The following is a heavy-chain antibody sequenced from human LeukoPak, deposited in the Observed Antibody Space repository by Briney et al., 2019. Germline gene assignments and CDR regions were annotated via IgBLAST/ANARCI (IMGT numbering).Heavy chain of an antibody. D-gene: IGHD5-18*01. Sequence: SETLSLTCTVSGGSISSSSYYWGWIRQPPGKGLEWIGSISYSGSTYYNPSLKSRVTMSVDTSRNQFSLKLSSVTAADTAVYYCARQVRGRIQLWKDVTANPYYLDYWGQGTTVTVSS. V-gene: IGHV4-39*01. CDR3: ARQVRGRIQLWKDVTANPYYLDY. J-gene: IGHJ4*03. CDR2: ISYSGST. CDR1: GGSISSSSYY.